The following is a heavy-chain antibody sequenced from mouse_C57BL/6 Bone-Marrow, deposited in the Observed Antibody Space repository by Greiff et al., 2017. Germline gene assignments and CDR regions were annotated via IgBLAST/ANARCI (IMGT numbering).Heavy chain of an antibody. CDR3: ARLRLLQDAMDY. CDR2: IYPGSGNT. Sequence: QVQLQQSGAELVRPGASVKLSCKASGYTFTDYYINWVKQRPGQGLEWIARIYPGSGNTYYNEKFKGKATLTAEKSSSTAYMQLSSLTSEDSAVYFCARLRLLQDAMDYWGQGTSVTVSS. D-gene: IGHD2-3*01. CDR1: GYTFTDYY. J-gene: IGHJ4*01. V-gene: IGHV1-76*01.